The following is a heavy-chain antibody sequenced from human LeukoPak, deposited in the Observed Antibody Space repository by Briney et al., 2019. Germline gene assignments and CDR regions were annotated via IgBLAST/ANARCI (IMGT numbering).Heavy chain of an antibody. J-gene: IGHJ4*02. D-gene: IGHD4-23*01. Sequence: GGSLRLSCAASGFTFSTYSMNWVRQAPGKGLEWVAVISYDGSNKYYADSVKGRITISRDNSKNTLYLQMNSLRAEDTAVYYCAKDRYGGNSPYDYWGQGTLVTVSS. CDR1: GFTFSTYS. CDR3: AKDRYGGNSPYDY. CDR2: ISYDGSNK. V-gene: IGHV3-30*18.